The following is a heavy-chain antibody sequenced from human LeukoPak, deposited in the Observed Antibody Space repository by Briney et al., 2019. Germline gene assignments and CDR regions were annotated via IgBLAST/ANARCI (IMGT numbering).Heavy chain of an antibody. Sequence: PGGSLRLSCAASGFTFSSYAMSWVRQAPGKGLEWVSAISGSGGSTYYADSVKGRFTISRDNSKNTLYLQMNSLRAEDTAVYYCAKAPYYYDSSGHAFDIWGQGTMVTVSS. D-gene: IGHD3-22*01. CDR2: ISGSGGST. CDR3: AKAPYYYDSSGHAFDI. CDR1: GFTFSSYA. V-gene: IGHV3-23*01. J-gene: IGHJ3*02.